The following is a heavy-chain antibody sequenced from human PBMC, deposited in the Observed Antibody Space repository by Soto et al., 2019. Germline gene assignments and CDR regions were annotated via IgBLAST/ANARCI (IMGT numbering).Heavy chain of an antibody. D-gene: IGHD3-16*01. V-gene: IGHV3-53*01. CDR3: ARGPAKYDSVWGDRSGGFDV. CDR1: GFSVSSDF. J-gene: IGHJ3*01. CDR2: ISDGGGT. Sequence: DVHLVQSGGGLIQPGGSLRLSCAASGFSVSSDFMNWVRQAPGKGLEWVAGISDGGGTFYADSVKGRFTISRDISKNTLYLQMNRLRGEDTAVYYCARGPAKYDSVWGDRSGGFDVWGQGTMVTVSS.